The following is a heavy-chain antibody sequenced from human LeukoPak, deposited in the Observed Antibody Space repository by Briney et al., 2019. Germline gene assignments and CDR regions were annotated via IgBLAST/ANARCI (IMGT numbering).Heavy chain of an antibody. CDR2: IYHSGST. CDR1: GYSISSGYY. D-gene: IGHD3-10*01. J-gene: IGHJ4*02. CDR3: ARSTTSDYGSGSYYPDQFDY. Sequence: SETLSLTCTVSGYSISSGYYWGWIRQPPGKGLEWIGSIYHSGSTYYNPSLKSRVTISVDTSKNQFSLKLSSVTAADTAVYYCARSTTSDYGSGSYYPDQFDYWGQGTLVTVSS. V-gene: IGHV4-38-2*02.